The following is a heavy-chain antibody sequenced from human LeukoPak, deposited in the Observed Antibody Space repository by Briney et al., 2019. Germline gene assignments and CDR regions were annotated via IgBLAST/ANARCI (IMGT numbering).Heavy chain of an antibody. Sequence: PGGSLRLSCAASGFMFRSDWMSWVRHVPGKGLEWVANIKQDGSEKYYVDSVKGRFTISRDNAKNSLYLQMNSLRAEDTAVYYCAKSRTFDYWGQGTLVTVSS. J-gene: IGHJ4*02. CDR1: GFMFRSDW. CDR3: AKSRTFDY. CDR2: IKQDGSEK. V-gene: IGHV3-7*03.